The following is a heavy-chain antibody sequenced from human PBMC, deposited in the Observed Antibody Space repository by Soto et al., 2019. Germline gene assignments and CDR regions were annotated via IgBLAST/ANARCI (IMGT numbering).Heavy chain of an antibody. D-gene: IGHD6-13*01. J-gene: IGHJ6*02. Sequence: PSETLSLTCTVSGGSISSYYWSWIRQPPGKGLEWIGYIYYSGSTNYNPSLKSRVTISVDTSKNQFSLKLSSVTAADTAVYYASSNIAAAGFYYYGMDVWGRGTTVTVSS. CDR3: SSNIAAAGFYYYGMDV. CDR2: IYYSGST. CDR1: GGSISSYY. V-gene: IGHV4-59*01.